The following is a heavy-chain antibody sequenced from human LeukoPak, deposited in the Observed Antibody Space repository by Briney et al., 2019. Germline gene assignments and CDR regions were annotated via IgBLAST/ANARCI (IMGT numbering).Heavy chain of an antibody. J-gene: IGHJ3*02. CDR3: ARIEWERLGRAFDI. D-gene: IGHD1-26*01. Sequence: GGSLRLSCAASGFTVSDNYMTWVRQAPGKGLEWVSSIYSAGATHYAESVKGRFTISRDNSKNTLYLQMNSLRAEDMAVYYCARIEWERLGRAFDIWGQGTWSPSLQ. CDR2: IYSAGAT. CDR1: GFTVSDNY. V-gene: IGHV3-53*01.